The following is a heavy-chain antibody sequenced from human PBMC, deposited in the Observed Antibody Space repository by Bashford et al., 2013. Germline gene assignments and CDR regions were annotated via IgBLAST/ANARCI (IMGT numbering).Heavy chain of an antibody. V-gene: IGHV3-53*01. D-gene: IGHD3-3*01. CDR1: GFTVSSNY. CDR2: IYSGGST. CDR3: ARSDFWSAYTDY. Sequence: GSLRLSCAASGFTVSSNYMSWVRQAPGKGLEWVSGIYSGGSTHYADSVKGRFTISRDNSKNTLYLQMNSLRAEDTAVYYCARSDFWSAYTDYWGQGTLVTVSS. J-gene: IGHJ4*02.